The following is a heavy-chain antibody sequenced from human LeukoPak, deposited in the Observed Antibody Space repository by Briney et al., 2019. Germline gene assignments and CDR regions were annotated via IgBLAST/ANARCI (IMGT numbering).Heavy chain of an antibody. Sequence: SETLSLTCTVSGGSISSYYLSWIRQPPGKGLEWIGYIYYSGSTNYNPSLKSRVTISVDTSKNQFSLKLSSVTAADTTVYYCARSSVGYDFWSGSFDYWGQGTLVTVSS. CDR2: IYYSGST. D-gene: IGHD3-3*01. CDR3: ARSSVGYDFWSGSFDY. CDR1: GGSISSYY. V-gene: IGHV4-59*01. J-gene: IGHJ4*02.